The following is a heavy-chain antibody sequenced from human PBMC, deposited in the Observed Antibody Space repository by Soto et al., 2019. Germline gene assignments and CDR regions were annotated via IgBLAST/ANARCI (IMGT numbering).Heavy chain of an antibody. CDR3: ARSIAAAVDFDY. V-gene: IGHV1-3*04. CDR1: GYSFTSYA. J-gene: IGHJ4*02. Sequence: ASVKVSCKASGYSFTSYAMHWVRQAPGQRLEWMGWISTCNGNTKYAQKLQGRVTITTDTSTSTAYMELRSLRSDDTAVYYCARSIAAAVDFDYWGQGTLVTV. CDR2: ISTCNGNT. D-gene: IGHD6-13*01.